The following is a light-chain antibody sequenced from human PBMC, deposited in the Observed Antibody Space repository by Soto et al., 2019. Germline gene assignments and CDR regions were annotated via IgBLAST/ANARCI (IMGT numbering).Light chain of an antibody. CDR3: QQSYTTLFT. CDR2: AAS. CDR1: QSIDNY. J-gene: IGKJ3*01. V-gene: IGKV1-39*01. Sequence: DIQMTQSPSSLSASVGDRVTITCRTSQSIDNYLNWYQQKPGKAPKLLMYAASTLQSGVPSRFSGSGSETDFTLTISSLQPEDHATYYCQQSYTTLFTFGPGTKVDLK.